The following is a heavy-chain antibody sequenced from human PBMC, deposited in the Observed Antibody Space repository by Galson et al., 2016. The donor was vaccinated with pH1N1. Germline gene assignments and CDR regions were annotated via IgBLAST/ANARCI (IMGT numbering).Heavy chain of an antibody. D-gene: IGHD1-7*01. CDR1: TYSFSGYY. J-gene: IGHJ6*02. CDR3: ATSSPHITGTTGFLGLDV. CDR2: ISPDSGGT. Sequence: SVKVSCKASTYSFSGYYIHWVRQAPGQGLEWMGWISPDSGGTVYAQKFQDWVTMTWDTSISRTYMEVTRLTSDDTAVYFCATSSPHITGTTGFLGLDVWGQGTTVTVSS. V-gene: IGHV1-2*04.